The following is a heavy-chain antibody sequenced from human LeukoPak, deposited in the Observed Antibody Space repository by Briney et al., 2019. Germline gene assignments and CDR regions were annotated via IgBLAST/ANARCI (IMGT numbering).Heavy chain of an antibody. Sequence: PGGSLRLSCAASGFTFSSYWMSWVRQAPGKGLEWVSAISGSGGSTYYADSVKGRFTISRDNSKNTLYLQMNSLRAEDTAVYYCAKSPVAGTFFDYWGQGTLVTVSS. J-gene: IGHJ4*02. CDR1: GFTFSSYW. CDR3: AKSPVAGTFFDY. CDR2: ISGSGGST. D-gene: IGHD6-19*01. V-gene: IGHV3-23*01.